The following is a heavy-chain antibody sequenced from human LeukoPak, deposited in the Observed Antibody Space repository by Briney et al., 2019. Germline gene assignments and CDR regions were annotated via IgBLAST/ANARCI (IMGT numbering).Heavy chain of an antibody. Sequence: SLKVSCKASGGTFSSYAISWVRQAPGQGLEWMGGIIPVFGTANYAQKFQGRVTITADESTSTAYMELSSLRSEDTAVYYCARDRVVGLGIDNAFDIWGHGTMVTVSS. D-gene: IGHD2-15*01. CDR1: GGTFSSYA. J-gene: IGHJ3*02. CDR3: ARDRVVGLGIDNAFDI. V-gene: IGHV1-69*01. CDR2: IIPVFGTA.